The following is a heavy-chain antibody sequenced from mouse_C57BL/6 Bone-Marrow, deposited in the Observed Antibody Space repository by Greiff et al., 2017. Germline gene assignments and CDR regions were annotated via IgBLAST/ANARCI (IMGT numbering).Heavy chain of an antibody. CDR3: AREVENEYGFAD. J-gene: IGHJ3*01. CDR2: IYPSDSAT. D-gene: IGHD1-3*01. Sequence: QVQLQQPGAELVRPGSSVTLSCKASGYTFTSSWMDWVKPRPGQGLEWIGNIYPSDSATPYNQKFTDKATLTVDKSSSTAYMQLSSLTSEDSAVYDCAREVENEYGFADWGQGTLVTVSA. CDR1: GYTFTSSW. V-gene: IGHV1-61*01.